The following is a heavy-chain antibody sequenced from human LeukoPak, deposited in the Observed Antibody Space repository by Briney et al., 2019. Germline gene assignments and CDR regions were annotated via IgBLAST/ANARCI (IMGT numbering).Heavy chain of an antibody. CDR2: IYHSGST. CDR3: ARAPYYGDFPYYFDY. V-gene: IGHV4-30-2*01. J-gene: IGHJ4*02. Sequence: SETLSLTCAVSGGSISSGGYSWSWIRQPPEKGLEWIGYIYHSGSTYYNPSLKRRVTISVDRSKNQFSLKLSSVTAADTAVYYCARAPYYGDFPYYFDYWGQGTLVTVSS. CDR1: GGSISSGGYS. D-gene: IGHD4-17*01.